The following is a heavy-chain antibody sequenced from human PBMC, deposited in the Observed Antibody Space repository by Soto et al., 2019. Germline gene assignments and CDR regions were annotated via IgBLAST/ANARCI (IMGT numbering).Heavy chain of an antibody. J-gene: IGHJ4*02. Sequence: SETLSLTCTVSGGSISSSSYYWGWIRQPPGKGLEWIGSIYYSGSTYYNPSLKSRVTISVDTSKNQFSLKLSSVTAADTAVYYCGAVRLAIDYWGQGTLVTVSS. D-gene: IGHD3-9*01. V-gene: IGHV4-39*01. CDR3: GAVRLAIDY. CDR1: GGSISSSSYY. CDR2: IYYSGST.